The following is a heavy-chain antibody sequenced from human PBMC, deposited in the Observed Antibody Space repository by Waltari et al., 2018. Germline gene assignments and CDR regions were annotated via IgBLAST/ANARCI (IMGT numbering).Heavy chain of an antibody. V-gene: IGHV4-39*01. D-gene: IGHD4-17*01. CDR3: ARKLRPPFSSFHS. CDR2: IYSSGNT. CDR1: GGSSISTPNL. J-gene: IGHJ4*02. Sequence: QLQLQESGPGLVKPSETLSLTCTVSGGSSISTPNLWVCIRQPPGKGLEWIGSIYSSGNTYYNPSLKSRVTVSLDASKDRFSLKLSSVTAADTAVYYCARKLRPPFSSFHSWGLGTLVTVSS.